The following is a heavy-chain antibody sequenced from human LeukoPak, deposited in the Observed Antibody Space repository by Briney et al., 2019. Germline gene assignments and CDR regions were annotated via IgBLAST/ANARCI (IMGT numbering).Heavy chain of an antibody. V-gene: IGHV3-23*01. CDR2: ISGSGGSK. D-gene: IGHD6-19*01. CDR1: GFTFSRYA. CDR3: AKGPGAVAGFSDY. J-gene: IGHJ4*02. Sequence: GGSLRLSCAASGFTFSRYAMSWVRQAPGKGLEWVSAISGSGGSKYYADSVKGRFTISRDNSKNTLYLQMNSLRAEDTAVYYCAKGPGAVAGFSDYWGQGTLVTVSS.